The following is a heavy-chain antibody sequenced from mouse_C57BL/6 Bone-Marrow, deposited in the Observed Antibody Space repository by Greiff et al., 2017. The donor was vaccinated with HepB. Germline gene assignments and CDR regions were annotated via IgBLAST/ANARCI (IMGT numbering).Heavy chain of an antibody. J-gene: IGHJ4*01. Sequence: EVKLMESGGGLVQSGRSLRLSCATSGFTFSDFYMEWVRQAPGKGLEWIAASRNKANDYTTEYSASVKGRFIVSRDTSQSILYLQMNALRAEDTAIYYCARDYYYGSRDYAMDYWGQGTSVTVSS. CDR3: ARDYYYGSRDYAMDY. CDR2: SRNKANDYTT. CDR1: GFTFSDFY. V-gene: IGHV7-1*01. D-gene: IGHD1-1*01.